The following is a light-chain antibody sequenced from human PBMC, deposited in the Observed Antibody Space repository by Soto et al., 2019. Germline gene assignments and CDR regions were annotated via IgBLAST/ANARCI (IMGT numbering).Light chain of an antibody. J-gene: IGKJ4*01. Sequence: DIVMTQSPDSLAVSLGERATINCKSSQSILYSSNNNNYLAWYQQRPGQPPNLLIYWASTRESGAPDRFSGSGSGTDFTLTISSLQAEDVAVYYCQQYYSTPPTFGGGTKVDIK. CDR2: WAS. CDR1: QSILYSSNNNNY. CDR3: QQYYSTPPT. V-gene: IGKV4-1*01.